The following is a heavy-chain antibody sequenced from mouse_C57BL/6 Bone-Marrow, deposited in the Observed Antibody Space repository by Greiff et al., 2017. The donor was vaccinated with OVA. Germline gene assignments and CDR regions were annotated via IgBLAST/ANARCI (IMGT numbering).Heavy chain of an antibody. CDR1: GFSFNTYA. Sequence: EVKLVESGGGLVQPKGSLKLSCAASGFSFNTYAMNWVRQAPGKGLEWVARIRSKSNNYATYYADSVKDRFTISRDDSESMLYLQMNNLKTEDTAMYYCVRPSFSWFAYWGQGTLVTVSA. CDR2: IRSKSNNYAT. CDR3: VRPSFSWFAY. V-gene: IGHV10-1*01. D-gene: IGHD3-1*01. J-gene: IGHJ3*01.